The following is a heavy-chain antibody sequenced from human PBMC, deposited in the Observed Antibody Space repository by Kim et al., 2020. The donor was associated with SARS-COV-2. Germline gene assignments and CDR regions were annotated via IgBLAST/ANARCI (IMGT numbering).Heavy chain of an antibody. Sequence: SETLSLTCAVYGGSFSGYYWSWIRQPPGKGLEWIGEINHSGSTNYNPSLKSRVTISVDTSKNQFSLKLSSVTAADTAVYYCARGKRGRPRYFDYWGQGTLVTVSS. J-gene: IGHJ4*02. V-gene: IGHV4-34*01. CDR3: ARGKRGRPRYFDY. CDR2: INHSGST. D-gene: IGHD1-1*01. CDR1: GGSFSGYY.